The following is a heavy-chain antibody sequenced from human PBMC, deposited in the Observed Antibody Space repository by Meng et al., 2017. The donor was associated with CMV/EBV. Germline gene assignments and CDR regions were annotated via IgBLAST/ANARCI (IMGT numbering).Heavy chain of an antibody. CDR1: GGTFSSYG. CDR2: IIPIFGTA. J-gene: IGHJ4*02. Sequence: QGLLVESWAEVKEAGALVKVSGKASGGTFSSYGISWVRQAPEQGLEWMRGIIPIFGTANYAQKFQGRVTITADESTSTAYMELSSLRSEDTAVYCCAREGALAYFDYWGQGTLVTVSS. CDR3: AREGALAYFDY. D-gene: IGHD5-12*01. V-gene: IGHV1-69*12.